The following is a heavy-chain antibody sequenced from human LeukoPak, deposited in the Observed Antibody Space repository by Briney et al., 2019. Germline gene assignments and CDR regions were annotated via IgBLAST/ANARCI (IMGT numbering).Heavy chain of an antibody. CDR2: IKQDGSEK. CDR1: GFTFSSYW. V-gene: IGHV3-7*01. J-gene: IGHJ4*02. D-gene: IGHD3-22*01. CDR3: AKDPQDFCGSSGYRPERY. Sequence: GGSLRLSCAASGFTFSSYWMSWVRQAPGKGLEWVANIKQDGSEKYYVDSVKGRFTISRDNSKNTLYLQMNSLRPEDTGVYYCAKDPQDFCGSSGYRPERYWGQGTLVTVSS.